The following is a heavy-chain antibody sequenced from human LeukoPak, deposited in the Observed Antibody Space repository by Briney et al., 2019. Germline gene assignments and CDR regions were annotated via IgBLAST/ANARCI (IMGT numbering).Heavy chain of an antibody. CDR2: IYYTGST. J-gene: IGHJ4*02. CDR1: GVSISSTSYY. V-gene: IGHV4-39*01. Sequence: PSEALSLTCTVSGVSISSTSYYWDWLRQPPGKGLEWIGSIYYTGSTYYNPSLKSRVTISVDTSKNQFSLKLSSVTAADTAVYYCARRRSYYFDYWGQGTLVTVSS. CDR3: ARRRSYYFDY.